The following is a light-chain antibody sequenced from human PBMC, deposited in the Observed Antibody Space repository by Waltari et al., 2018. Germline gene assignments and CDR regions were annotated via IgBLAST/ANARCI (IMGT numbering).Light chain of an antibody. Sequence: DIQMTQSPSTLSASVGDRVTVTCRASQNIGNRLAWYQHKPGKAPNLLIYEASSLEGGALSRVSGSGSGTGFTLTISSLQPDDFATYYCQQYHTYPWTFGQGTTVEVK. CDR2: EAS. CDR1: QNIGNR. J-gene: IGKJ1*01. V-gene: IGKV1-5*03. CDR3: QQYHTYPWT.